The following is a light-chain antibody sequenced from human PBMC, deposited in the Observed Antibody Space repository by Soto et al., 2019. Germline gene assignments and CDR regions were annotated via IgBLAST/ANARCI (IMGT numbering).Light chain of an antibody. Sequence: EMVLTQSQGTLSLNPGERATLSCRASQSVSSTFLAWYQQKPGQAPKVLIYGASTRATGIPDRFSGSGSGTDFTLTISRLEPEDFAMYYCQQYESSRTFGQGTKVEMK. CDR2: GAS. CDR3: QQYESSRT. J-gene: IGKJ1*01. CDR1: QSVSSTF. V-gene: IGKV3-20*01.